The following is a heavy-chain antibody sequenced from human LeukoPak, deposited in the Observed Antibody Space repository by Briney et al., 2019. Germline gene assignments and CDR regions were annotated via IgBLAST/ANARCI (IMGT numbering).Heavy chain of an antibody. V-gene: IGHV4-61*08. D-gene: IGHD5-18*01. CDR3: ARVSGYNYGSFDP. Sequence: SETLSLTCTVSGSSISSGGYYWSWIRQHPGKGLEWIGYIYYSGSTNYNPSLESRVTISVDTSKNQFSLRLSSVTAADTAVYYCARVSGYNYGSFDPWGQGTLVTVSS. J-gene: IGHJ5*02. CDR2: IYYSGST. CDR1: GSSISSGGYY.